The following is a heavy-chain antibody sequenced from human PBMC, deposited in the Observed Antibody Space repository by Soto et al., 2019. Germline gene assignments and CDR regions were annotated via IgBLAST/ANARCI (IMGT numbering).Heavy chain of an antibody. Sequence: ASVKVSCKASGYTFTSYGISWVRQAPGQGLEWMGWISAYNGNTNYAQKLQGRVTMTTDTSTSTAYMELRSLRSDYTAVYYCARDLKAVPAANFDYWGQGTLVTVSS. CDR1: GYTFTSYG. CDR2: ISAYNGNT. D-gene: IGHD2-2*01. CDR3: ARDLKAVPAANFDY. V-gene: IGHV1-18*01. J-gene: IGHJ4*02.